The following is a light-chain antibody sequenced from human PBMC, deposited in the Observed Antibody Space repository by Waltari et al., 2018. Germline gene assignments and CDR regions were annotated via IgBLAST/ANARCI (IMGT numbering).Light chain of an antibody. V-gene: IGLV2-14*03. CDR1: SSDIGCYKY. Sequence: QSALTQPASVSGSPGQSITISCTGTSSDIGCYKYVSWYQHHPAKAPKFMIYDVSERPSGVSDRFSGSKSGNTASLTISGLQAEDEADYYCSSYTISDTWVFGGGTKLTVL. CDR3: SSYTISDTWV. J-gene: IGLJ3*02. CDR2: DVS.